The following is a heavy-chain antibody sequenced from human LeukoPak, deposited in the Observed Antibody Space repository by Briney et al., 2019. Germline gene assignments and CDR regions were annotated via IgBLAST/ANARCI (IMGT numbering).Heavy chain of an antibody. Sequence: SQTLSLTCTVSGGSISSGDYYWSWIRQPPGKGLEWIGYIYYSGSTYYNPPLKSRVTISVDTSKNQFSLKLSSVTAADTAVYYCARTRGYNYGSDYFDYWGQGTLVTVSS. CDR2: IYYSGST. D-gene: IGHD5-18*01. V-gene: IGHV4-30-4*01. J-gene: IGHJ4*02. CDR3: ARTRGYNYGSDYFDY. CDR1: GGSISSGDYY.